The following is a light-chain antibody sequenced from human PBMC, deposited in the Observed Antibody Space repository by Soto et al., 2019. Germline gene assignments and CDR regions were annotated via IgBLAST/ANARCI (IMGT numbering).Light chain of an antibody. V-gene: IGKV3-20*01. CDR3: QQSGSSSWT. Sequence: EIVLTQSPGTLALSPGERATLSCRASQSVSSSYLAWYQQKPGQAPRLLIYGASSRATGIPDRFSGSGSETDFTLTISRLEPEDFAVYYCQQSGSSSWTFGRGTKVEIK. CDR1: QSVSSSY. J-gene: IGKJ1*01. CDR2: GAS.